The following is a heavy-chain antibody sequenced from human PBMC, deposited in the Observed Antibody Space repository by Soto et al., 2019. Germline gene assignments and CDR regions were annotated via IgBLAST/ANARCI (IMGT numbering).Heavy chain of an antibody. CDR3: AKDKGAATTMVRGVIFFDY. V-gene: IGHV3-23*01. Sequence: GSLRLSCAASGFTFSSYAMSWVRQAPGKGLEWVSAISGSGGSTYYADSVKGRFTISRDNSKNTLYLQMNSLRAEDTAVYYCAKDKGAATTMVRGVIFFDYWGQGTLVTVSS. J-gene: IGHJ4*02. D-gene: IGHD3-10*01. CDR2: ISGSGGST. CDR1: GFTFSSYA.